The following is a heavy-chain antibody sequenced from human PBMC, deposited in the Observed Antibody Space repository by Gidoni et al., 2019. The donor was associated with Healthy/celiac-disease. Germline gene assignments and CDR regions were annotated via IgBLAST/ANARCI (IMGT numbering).Heavy chain of an antibody. CDR2: INHSGST. CDR1: GGSFSGYY. D-gene: IGHD6-13*01. V-gene: IGHV4-34*01. Sequence: QVQLQQWGAGLLKPSETLSLTCAVYGGSFSGYYWSWIRQPPGKGLEWIGEINHSGSTNYNPSLKRRVTISVDTSKNQFSLKLSSVTAADTAVYYCARGFIAADLYAFDIWGQGTMVTVSS. J-gene: IGHJ3*02. CDR3: ARGFIAADLYAFDI.